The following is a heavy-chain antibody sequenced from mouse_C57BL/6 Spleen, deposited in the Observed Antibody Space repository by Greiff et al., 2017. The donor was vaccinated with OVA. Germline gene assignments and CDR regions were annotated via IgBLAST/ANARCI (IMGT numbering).Heavy chain of an antibody. Sequence: QVQLQQPGAELVKPGASVKLSCKASGYTFTSYWMHWVKQRPGQGLEWIGMIHPNSGSTNYNEKFKSKATLTVDKSSSTAYMQLSSLTSEDSAVYYCARSTLGGYAMDDWGQGTSVTVSS. CDR2: IHPNSGST. J-gene: IGHJ4*01. D-gene: IGHD3-3*01. CDR3: ARSTLGGYAMDD. CDR1: GYTFTSYW. V-gene: IGHV1-64*01.